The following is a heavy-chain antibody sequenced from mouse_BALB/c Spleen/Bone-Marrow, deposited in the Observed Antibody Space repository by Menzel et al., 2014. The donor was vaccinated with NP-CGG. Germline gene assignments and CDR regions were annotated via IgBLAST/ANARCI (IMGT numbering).Heavy chain of an antibody. CDR3: ARDENYDIYWYFDV. CDR1: GFTFTDYY. D-gene: IGHD1-1*01. J-gene: IGHJ1*01. V-gene: IGHV7-3*02. Sequence: EVKLMESGGGLVQPGGSLRLSCATSGFTFTDYYMSWVRQTPGKALEWLGFIRNKANGYTADYSVSVKGRFTISRDNSQNILYLQMNTLRAEDSATYDCARDENYDIYWYFDVWGAGTTVTVSS. CDR2: IRNKANGYTA.